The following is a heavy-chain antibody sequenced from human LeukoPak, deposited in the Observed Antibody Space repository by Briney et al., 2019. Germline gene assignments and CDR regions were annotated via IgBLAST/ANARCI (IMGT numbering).Heavy chain of an antibody. V-gene: IGHV4-34*01. D-gene: IGHD6-19*01. CDR3: ARHSSGPYYYGMDV. CDR1: GGSFSGYY. CDR2: INHSGST. Sequence: SETLSLTCAVYGGSFSGYYWSWIRQPPGKGLEWIGEINHSGSTNYNPSLKSRVTISVDTSKNQFSLKLSSVTAADTAVYYCARHSSGPYYYGMDVWGQGTTVTVSS. J-gene: IGHJ6*02.